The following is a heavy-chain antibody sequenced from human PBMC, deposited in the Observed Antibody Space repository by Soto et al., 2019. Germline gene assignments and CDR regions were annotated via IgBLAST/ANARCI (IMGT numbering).Heavy chain of an antibody. CDR1: GFSFSNSA. V-gene: IGHV3-30*04. CDR2: VSFDGSNR. Sequence: GGSLRLSCTASGFSFSNSALHWVRQAPGKGLESVALVSFDGSNRYYAESVKGRSTISRDNLKKTVFLQMNSPRAEDTALYYCARSPGIAVASDFDIWGQRSMVTVSS. CDR3: ARSPGIAVASDFDI. D-gene: IGHD6-19*01. J-gene: IGHJ3*02.